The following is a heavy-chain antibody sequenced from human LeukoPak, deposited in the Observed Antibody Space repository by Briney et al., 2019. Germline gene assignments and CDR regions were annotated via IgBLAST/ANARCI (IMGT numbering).Heavy chain of an antibody. V-gene: IGHV3-64*01. CDR3: ARASPPKRYYDILTGAHFDY. CDR1: GFTFSSYA. J-gene: IGHJ4*02. Sequence: GGSLRLSCAASGFTFSSYAMHWVGQAPGKGLEYVSAISSNGGSTYYANSVKGRFTISRDNSKNTLYLQMGSLRAEDMAVYYCARASPPKRYYDILTGAHFDYWGQGTLVTVSS. CDR2: ISSNGGST. D-gene: IGHD3-9*01.